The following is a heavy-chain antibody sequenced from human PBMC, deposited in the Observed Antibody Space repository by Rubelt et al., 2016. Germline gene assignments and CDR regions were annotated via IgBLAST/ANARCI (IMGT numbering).Heavy chain of an antibody. CDR1: GFTFSSYA. CDR3: VKEYCTNGVCYMYFDY. D-gene: IGHD2-8*01. V-gene: IGHV3-64D*06. J-gene: IGHJ4*02. CDR2: LSANGGSP. Sequence: GGLVQPGGSLGLSCSASGFTFSSYAMHWVRQAPGTGLEYISALSANGGSPFYAVSVKGRFTISIDNSKNTLYLQMSSLGAGDTAVYYCVKEYCTNGVCYMYFDYWGQGTLVTVSS.